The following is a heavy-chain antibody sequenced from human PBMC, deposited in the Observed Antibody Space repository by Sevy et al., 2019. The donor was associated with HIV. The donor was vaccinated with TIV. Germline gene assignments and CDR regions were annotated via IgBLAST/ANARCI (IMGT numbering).Heavy chain of an antibody. J-gene: IGHJ4*02. V-gene: IGHV3-74*01. Sequence: WGSLRLSCAASGFTFSSYWMHWVRQAPGKGLVWVSRINSDGSSTSYADSVKGRFTISRDNAKNTLYLQMNSPRAEDTAVYYCARAPPNGFCSGGSCYYFDYWGQGTLVTVSS. D-gene: IGHD2-15*01. CDR1: GFTFSSYW. CDR2: INSDGSST. CDR3: ARAPPNGFCSGGSCYYFDY.